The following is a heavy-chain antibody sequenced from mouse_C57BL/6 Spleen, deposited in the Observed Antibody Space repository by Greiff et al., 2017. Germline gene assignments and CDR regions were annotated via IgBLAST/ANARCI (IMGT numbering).Heavy chain of an antibody. CDR2: ILPGSGST. J-gene: IGHJ4*01. CDR1: GYTFTGYW. CDR3: ARYKGLRGSSYGNAMDY. V-gene: IGHV1-9*01. Sequence: VQLQQSGAELMKPGASVKLSCKATGYTFTGYWIEWVKQRPGHGLEWIGEILPGSGSTNYNEKFKGKATFTADTSSNTAYMQLSSLTTEDSAIYYCARYKGLRGSSYGNAMDYWGQGTSVTVSS. D-gene: IGHD1-1*01.